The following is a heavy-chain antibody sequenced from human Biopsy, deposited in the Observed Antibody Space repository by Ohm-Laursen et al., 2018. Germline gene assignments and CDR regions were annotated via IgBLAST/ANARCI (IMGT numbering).Heavy chain of an antibody. Sequence: ASVKVSCKASGSPFITYGISWVRQAPGQGLEWMGWISPKSGDTNYAHKFQGNITMTRDTSMSTAYMEMSRLRCDDTAVYYCALQSVAQMKNFDYWGQGTLVTVSS. CDR1: GSPFITYG. V-gene: IGHV1-18*01. CDR2: ISPKSGDT. D-gene: IGHD6-19*01. CDR3: ALQSVAQMKNFDY. J-gene: IGHJ4*02.